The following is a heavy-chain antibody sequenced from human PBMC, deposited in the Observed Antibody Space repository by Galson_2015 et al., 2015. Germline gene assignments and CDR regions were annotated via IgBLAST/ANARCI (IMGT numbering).Heavy chain of an antibody. J-gene: IGHJ3*02. CDR2: IYYSGST. CDR1: GGSISSGDYY. D-gene: IGHD2-15*01. Sequence: TLSLACTVSGGSISSGDYYWSWIRQPPGKGLEWIGYIYYSGSTYYNPSLKSRVTISVDTSKNQFSLKLSSVTAADTAVYYCAVVVSATYAFDIWGQGTMVTVSS. CDR3: AVVVSATYAFDI. V-gene: IGHV4-30-4*01.